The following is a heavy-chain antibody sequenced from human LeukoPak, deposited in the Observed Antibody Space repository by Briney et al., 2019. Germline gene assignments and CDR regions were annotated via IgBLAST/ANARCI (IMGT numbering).Heavy chain of an antibody. CDR1: GYTFTSYD. D-gene: IGHD3-22*01. Sequence: GASVKVSCKASGYTFTSYDINWVRQATGQGLEWMGWMYPNSGNTGYAQKFQGRVTMTRNTSISTAYMELSSLRSEDTAVYYCASLTYYYDSSGYYYDGAFDIWGQGTMVTVSS. CDR3: ASLTYYYDSSGYYYDGAFDI. J-gene: IGHJ3*02. V-gene: IGHV1-8*01. CDR2: MYPNSGNT.